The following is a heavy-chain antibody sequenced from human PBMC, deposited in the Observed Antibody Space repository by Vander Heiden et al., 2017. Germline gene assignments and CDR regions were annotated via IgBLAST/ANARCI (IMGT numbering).Heavy chain of an antibody. Sequence: QVQLQQWGAGLLKPSETLSLTCAVDGGSFSGYYWSWIRQPPGKGLEWIGEINHSGSTNYNPSLKSRVTISVDTSKTQFSLKLSSVTAADTAVYYCARGRRIIRGGNWFDPWGQGTLVTVSS. CDR3: ARGRRIIRGGNWFDP. D-gene: IGHD1-20*01. CDR2: INHSGST. J-gene: IGHJ5*02. V-gene: IGHV4-34*01. CDR1: GGSFSGYY.